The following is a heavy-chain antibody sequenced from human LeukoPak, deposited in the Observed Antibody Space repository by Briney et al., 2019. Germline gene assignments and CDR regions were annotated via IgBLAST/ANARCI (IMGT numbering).Heavy chain of an antibody. CDR2: IYYSGST. CDR1: GGSISSSSYY. D-gene: IGHD3-3*01. Sequence: SETLSLTCTVSGGSISSSSYYWGWIRQPPGKGLEWIGSIYYSGSTYYNPSLKSRVTISVDTSKNQFSLKLSSVTAADTAVYYCARDEYDFWSGYPRFDPWGQGTLVTVSS. V-gene: IGHV4-39*02. CDR3: ARDEYDFWSGYPRFDP. J-gene: IGHJ5*02.